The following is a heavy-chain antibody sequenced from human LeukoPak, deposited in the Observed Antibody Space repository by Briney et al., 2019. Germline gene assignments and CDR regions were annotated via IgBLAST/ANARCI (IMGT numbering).Heavy chain of an antibody. V-gene: IGHV4-34*01. J-gene: IGHJ4*02. D-gene: IGHD6-13*01. CDR1: GGSFSGYY. CDR2: INHSGST. CDR3: ARHSSWYQYYFDY. Sequence: SETLSLTCAVYGGSFSGYYWSWIRQPPGKGLEWIGEINHSGSTNYNPSLKSRVTISVDTSKNQFSLKLSSVTAADTAVYYCARHSSWYQYYFDYWGQGTLVAVSS.